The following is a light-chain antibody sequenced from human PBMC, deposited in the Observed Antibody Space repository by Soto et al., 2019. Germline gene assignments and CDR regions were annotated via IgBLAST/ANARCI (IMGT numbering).Light chain of an antibody. CDR3: QQYNSYSVT. CDR1: QSISSW. V-gene: IGKV1-5*03. Sequence: IQMTQSPSTLSASVGDRVTITCRASQSISSWLAWYQQKPGKAPKLLIYKASSLESGVPSRFRGSGSGTEFTLTISSLQPDDFATYYCQQYNSYSVTFGPGTKVEIK. J-gene: IGKJ1*01. CDR2: KAS.